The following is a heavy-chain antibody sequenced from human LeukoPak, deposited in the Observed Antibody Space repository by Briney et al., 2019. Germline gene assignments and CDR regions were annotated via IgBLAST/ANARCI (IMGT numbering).Heavy chain of an antibody. Sequence: GGSLRLSCAASGFTLSSYWMSWVRQAPGKGLEWVANIKQDGSEKYYVDSVKGRFTISRDNAKNSLYLQMNSLRAEDTAVYYCARDQTYYDFWSGYRYYYYMDVWGKGTTVTVSS. CDR1: GFTLSSYW. J-gene: IGHJ6*03. CDR2: IKQDGSEK. D-gene: IGHD3-3*01. CDR3: ARDQTYYDFWSGYRYYYYMDV. V-gene: IGHV3-7*01.